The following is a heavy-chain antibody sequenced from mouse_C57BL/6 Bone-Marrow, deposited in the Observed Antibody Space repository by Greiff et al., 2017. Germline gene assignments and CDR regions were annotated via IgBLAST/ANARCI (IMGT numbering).Heavy chain of an antibody. D-gene: IGHD1-1*01. CDR2: IDPSDSYT. CDR1: GYTFTSYW. CDR3: ARQGYGSSYRWYFDV. Sequence: QVQLQQPGAELVKPGASVKLSCKASGYTFTSYWLQWVKQRPGQGLEWIGEIDPSDSYTNYNQKFKGKATLTVDTSSSTAYMQRSSLSSEDSAVYYCARQGYGSSYRWYFDVWGTGTTVTVSS. J-gene: IGHJ1*03. V-gene: IGHV1-50*01.